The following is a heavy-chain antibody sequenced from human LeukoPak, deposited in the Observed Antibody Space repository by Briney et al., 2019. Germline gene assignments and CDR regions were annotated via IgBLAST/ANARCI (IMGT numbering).Heavy chain of an antibody. Sequence: GRSLRLSCAASGFTFDDYAMHWVRQPPGKGLEWVSGISWNSGSIGYADSVKGRFTISRDNAKDSLYLQMNSLRVEDTAVYYCARGWGEKGRCRGGTCNTPEFAYWGQGPLVTVSS. D-gene: IGHD2-15*01. CDR1: GFTFDDYA. V-gene: IGHV3-9*01. CDR2: ISWNSGSI. CDR3: ARGWGEKGRCRGGTCNTPEFAY. J-gene: IGHJ4*02.